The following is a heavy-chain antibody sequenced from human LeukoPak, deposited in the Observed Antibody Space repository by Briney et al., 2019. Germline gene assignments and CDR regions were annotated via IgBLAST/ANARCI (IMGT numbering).Heavy chain of an antibody. V-gene: IGHV4-59*01. CDR1: GGSISSYY. J-gene: IGHJ4*02. CDR3: AGNYYDSSGDIWVDY. CDR2: ICYSGST. Sequence: PSETLSLTCTASGGSISSYYWSWIRQPPGKGLESIGYICYSGSTDYNPSLKSRVTISVDTSKNQFSLKLSSVTAADTAVYYCAGNYYDSSGDIWVDYWGQGTLVTVSS. D-gene: IGHD3-22*01.